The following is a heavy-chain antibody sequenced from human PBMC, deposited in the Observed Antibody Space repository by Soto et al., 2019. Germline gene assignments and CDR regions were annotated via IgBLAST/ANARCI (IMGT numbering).Heavy chain of an antibody. Sequence: QVQLQLWGAGLLKPSESLSLTCAVYGGSFSDFYWTWIRQLPGKGLEWIGEINHSGNTNYNPSLKSRVXXXVXXSKHQFSLYLGSVTAADTAVYYCGPRGAVADPRGYWGQGTLVTVSS. J-gene: IGHJ4*02. CDR2: INHSGNT. CDR1: GGSFSDFY. D-gene: IGHD6-19*01. V-gene: IGHV4-34*01. CDR3: GPRGAVADPRGY.